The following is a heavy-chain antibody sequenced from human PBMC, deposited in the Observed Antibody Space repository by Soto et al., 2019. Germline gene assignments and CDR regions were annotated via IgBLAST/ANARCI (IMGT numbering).Heavy chain of an antibody. CDR3: ARDRGIAAAGQNYYYYYMYV. CDR1: GYTFTSYA. CDR2: INAGNGNT. Sequence: QVQLVQSGAEVKKPGASVKVSCKASGYTFTSYAMHWVRQAPGQRLEWMGWINAGNGNTKYSQKFQGRVTITRDTSASTAYMELSSLRSEDTAVYYCARDRGIAAAGQNYYYYYMYVWGKGTTVTVSS. J-gene: IGHJ6*03. V-gene: IGHV1-3*01. D-gene: IGHD6-13*01.